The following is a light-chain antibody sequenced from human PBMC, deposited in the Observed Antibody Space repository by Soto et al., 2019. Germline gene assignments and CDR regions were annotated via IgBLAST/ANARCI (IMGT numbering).Light chain of an antibody. CDR2: GAS. Sequence: EIVLTQSPGTLSLSPGESATLSCRASQIVTSNYLAWYQHKAGLAPRLLIYGASSRATGIPDRFSGSGSGTDFTLTITRLEPEDFALYYCQQYGASPPWTFGQGTKVDNK. V-gene: IGKV3-20*01. J-gene: IGKJ1*01. CDR1: QIVTSNY. CDR3: QQYGASPPWT.